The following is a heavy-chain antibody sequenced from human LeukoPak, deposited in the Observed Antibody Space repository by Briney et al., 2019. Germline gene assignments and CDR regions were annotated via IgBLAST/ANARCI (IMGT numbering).Heavy chain of an antibody. D-gene: IGHD6-13*01. CDR2: MNPNSGNT. CDR1: GYTFTGYD. CDR3: ARTPGYSSSLRNAFDI. V-gene: IGHV1-8*01. J-gene: IGHJ3*02. Sequence: ASVKVPCKASGYTFTGYDINWVRQATGQGLEWMGWMNPNSGNTGYAQKFQGRVTMTRNTSISTAYMELSSLRSEDTAVYYCARTPGYSSSLRNAFDIWGQGTMVTVSS.